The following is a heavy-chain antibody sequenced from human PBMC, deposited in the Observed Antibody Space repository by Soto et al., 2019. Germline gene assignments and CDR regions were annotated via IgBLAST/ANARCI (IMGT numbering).Heavy chain of an antibody. V-gene: IGHV4-31*03. D-gene: IGHD6-13*01. CDR1: GGSISSGGYY. J-gene: IGHJ6*02. CDR3: ARDLVIHSSSSNYGMDV. Sequence: PSETLSLICTVSGGSISSGGYYWSWIRQHPGKGLEWIGYIYYSGSTYYNPSLKSRVTISVDTSKNQFSLKLSSVTAADTAVYYCARDLVIHSSSSNYGMDVWGQGTTVTVSS. CDR2: IYYSGST.